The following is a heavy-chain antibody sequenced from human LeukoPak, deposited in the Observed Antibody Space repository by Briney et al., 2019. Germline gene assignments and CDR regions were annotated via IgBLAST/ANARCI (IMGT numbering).Heavy chain of an antibody. Sequence: SETLSLTCAVSGGSISSGGYSWSWIRQPPGKGLEWIGYIYHSGSTYYNPSLKSRVTISVDRSKNQFSLKLSSVTAADTAVYYCARGSSGYYWYWGQGTLVTVSS. V-gene: IGHV4-30-2*01. CDR2: IYHSGST. J-gene: IGHJ4*02. CDR1: GGSISSGGYS. D-gene: IGHD3-22*01. CDR3: ARGSSGYYWY.